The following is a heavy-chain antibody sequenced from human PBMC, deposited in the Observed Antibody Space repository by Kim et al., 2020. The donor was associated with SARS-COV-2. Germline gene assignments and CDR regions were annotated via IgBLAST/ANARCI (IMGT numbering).Heavy chain of an antibody. CDR2: INHSGST. J-gene: IGHJ4*02. Sequence: SETLSLTCAVYGGSFSGYYWSWIRQPPGKGLEWIGEINHSGSTNYNPSLKSRVTISVDTSKNQFSLKLSSVTAADTAVYYCASSYDSSGPPRGRFDYWGQGTLVTVSS. D-gene: IGHD3-22*01. CDR1: GGSFSGYY. CDR3: ASSYDSSGPPRGRFDY. V-gene: IGHV4-34*01.